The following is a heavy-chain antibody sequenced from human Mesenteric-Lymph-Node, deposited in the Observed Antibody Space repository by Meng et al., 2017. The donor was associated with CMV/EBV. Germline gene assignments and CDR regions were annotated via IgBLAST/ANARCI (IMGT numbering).Heavy chain of an antibody. V-gene: IGHV4-59*01. CDR3: ARTWGSGPTSYQYYYGLDV. Sequence: SETLSLTCTVSGGSISSFYWAWVRQSPGKGLEWIGHIYYSGTTNYNPSLKSRVTISVDTSKNQLSLKLTSVTAADTAVYYCARTWGSGPTSYQYYYGLDVWGQGTTVTVSS. CDR1: GGSISSFY. CDR2: IYYSGTT. J-gene: IGHJ6*02. D-gene: IGHD1-26*01.